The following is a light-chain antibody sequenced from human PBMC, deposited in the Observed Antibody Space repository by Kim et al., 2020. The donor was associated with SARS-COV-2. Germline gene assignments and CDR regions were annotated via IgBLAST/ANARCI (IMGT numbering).Light chain of an antibody. V-gene: IGKV3-15*01. J-gene: IGKJ2*01. CDR2: GAS. CDR1: QSVSSN. Sequence: EIVMTQSPATLSVSPGERVTLSCRASQSVSSNLAWYQQKPGQAPRLLIYGASTRATGISGRFSGSGSGTEFTLTILSLQSEDFAVYYCQQYHDWHTFGQGTKLEI. CDR3: QQYHDWHT.